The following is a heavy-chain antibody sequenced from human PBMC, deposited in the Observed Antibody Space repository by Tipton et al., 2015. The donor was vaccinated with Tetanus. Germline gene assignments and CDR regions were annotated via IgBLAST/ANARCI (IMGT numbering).Heavy chain of an antibody. V-gene: IGHV4-30-4*01. Sequence: TLSLTCSVSGASISGGGYFWNWIRHRPGKGLEWIGYIYYSGSIYYNPSLKSRVTISVDTSKNQFSLRLSSVTAADTAVYYCARDHGITWGGMGSYYGMAVWGQGTTVTVSS. CDR3: ARDHGITWGGMGSYYGMAV. J-gene: IGHJ6*02. D-gene: IGHD3-16*01. CDR1: GASISGGGYF. CDR2: IYYSGSI.